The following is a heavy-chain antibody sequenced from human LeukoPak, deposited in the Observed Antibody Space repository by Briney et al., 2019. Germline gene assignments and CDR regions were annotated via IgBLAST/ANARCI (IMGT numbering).Heavy chain of an antibody. Sequence: PSETLSLTCTVSGGSISSYSWSWIRQPPGKGLEWIGYMYSGGSTKYKSSLKSRVTISADTSKNQFSLKLSSVTAADTAVYYCARQLISGSYSGFDYWGQGTLVTVSS. J-gene: IGHJ4*02. CDR3: ARQLISGSYSGFDY. D-gene: IGHD1-26*01. CDR1: GGSISSYS. V-gene: IGHV4-59*08. CDR2: MYSGGST.